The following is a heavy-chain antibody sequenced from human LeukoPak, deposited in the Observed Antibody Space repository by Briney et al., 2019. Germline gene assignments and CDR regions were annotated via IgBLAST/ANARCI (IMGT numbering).Heavy chain of an antibody. CDR3: ARQTTMVRGVFDAFDI. CDR2: NIPIFGTA. V-gene: IGHV1-69*06. J-gene: IGHJ3*02. Sequence: GASVKVSCKASGGTFSSYAISWVRQAPGQGLEWMGGNIPIFGTANYAQKFQGRVTITVDKSTSTAYMELSSLRSEDTAVYYCARQTTMVRGVFDAFDIWGQGTMVTVSS. CDR1: GGTFSSYA. D-gene: IGHD3-10*01.